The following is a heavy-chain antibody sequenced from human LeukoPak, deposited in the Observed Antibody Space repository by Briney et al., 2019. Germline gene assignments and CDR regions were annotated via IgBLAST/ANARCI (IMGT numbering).Heavy chain of an antibody. CDR2: IRYNGDTQ. CDR3: VKDASRTYHFDY. J-gene: IGHJ4*02. V-gene: IGHV3-30*02. CDR1: GFTFDDYG. Sequence: GGSLRLSCAASGFTFDDYGMHWVRQAPGKGLEWVAFIRYNGDTQSYTDSVKGRFTISRDSSNNMVYLQINSLRPEDTAVYYCVKDASRTYHFDYWGQGTLVTVSS.